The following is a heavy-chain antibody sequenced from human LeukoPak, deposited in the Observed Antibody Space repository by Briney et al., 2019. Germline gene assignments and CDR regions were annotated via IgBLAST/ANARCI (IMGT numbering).Heavy chain of an antibody. V-gene: IGHV3-33*01. D-gene: IGHD5-12*01. CDR1: GFTFSSYG. Sequence: GGSLRLSCAASGFTFSSYGMHWVRQAPGKGLEWVAVIWYYGSNKYYADSVKSRFTISRDNSKNTLYLQMNSLRAEDTAVYYCARERSIVATFDYWGQGTLVTVSS. CDR2: IWYYGSNK. CDR3: ARERSIVATFDY. J-gene: IGHJ4*02.